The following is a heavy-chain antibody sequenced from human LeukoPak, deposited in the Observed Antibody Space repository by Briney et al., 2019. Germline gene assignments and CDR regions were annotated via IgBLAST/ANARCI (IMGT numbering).Heavy chain of an antibody. V-gene: IGHV3-23*01. D-gene: IGHD1-26*01. J-gene: IGHJ4*02. CDR1: GFIFSNYA. CDR3: ATDLVGPTRGPFDY. Sequence: SGGSLRLSCAASGFIFSNYAMTWVRQAPGKGLEWVSGISDNGGSTYYADSVKGRFTISRDNSKNTLYLQMSSLRAEDTAVYYCATDLVGPTRGPFDYWGQGTLVTVSS. CDR2: ISDNGGST.